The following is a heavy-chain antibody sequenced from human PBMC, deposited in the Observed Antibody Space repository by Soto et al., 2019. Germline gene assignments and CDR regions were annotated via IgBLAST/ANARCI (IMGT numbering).Heavy chain of an antibody. CDR2: ISYDGSNK. CDR3: ARARRQTQIRYTGVDV. J-gene: IGHJ6*02. V-gene: IGHV3-30-3*01. D-gene: IGHD5-18*01. Sequence: PGGSLRLSCAASGFTFSSYAMHWVRQAPGKGLEWVAVISYDGSNKYYADSVKGRFTISRDNSKNTLYLQMNSLRAEDTAVYYCARARRQTQIRYTGVDVWGQGTTVTSP. CDR1: GFTFSSYA.